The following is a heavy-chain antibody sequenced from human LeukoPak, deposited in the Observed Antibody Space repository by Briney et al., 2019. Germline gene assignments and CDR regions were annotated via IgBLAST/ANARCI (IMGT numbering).Heavy chain of an antibody. CDR3: ARNGGSWTFDH. D-gene: IGHD3/OR15-3a*01. Sequence: SETLSPTCTVSGASISSNYWSWIRQPPGKGLEWIGYITNSGSTAYNSSLKSRVTISLDTSNNQFSLKLTSVTAADTAVYSCARNGGSWTFDHWGQGTLVTVSS. CDR2: ITNSGST. V-gene: IGHV4-59*08. J-gene: IGHJ4*02. CDR1: GASISSNY.